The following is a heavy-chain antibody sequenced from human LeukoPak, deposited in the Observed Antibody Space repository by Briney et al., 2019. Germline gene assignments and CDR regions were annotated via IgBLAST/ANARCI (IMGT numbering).Heavy chain of an antibody. Sequence: SETLSLTCAVYGGSFSGYYWSWIRQPPGKGLEWIGEINHSGSTNYNPSLKSRVTISVDTSKNQFSLKLSSVTAADTAVYYCARGSLKTVTPRFCGMDVWGKGTTVTVSS. D-gene: IGHD4-17*01. J-gene: IGHJ6*04. CDR3: ARGSLKTVTPRFCGMDV. CDR1: GGSFSGYY. V-gene: IGHV4-34*01. CDR2: INHSGST.